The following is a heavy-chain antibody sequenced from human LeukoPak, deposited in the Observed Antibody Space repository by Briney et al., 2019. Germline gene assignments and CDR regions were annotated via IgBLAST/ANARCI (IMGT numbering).Heavy chain of an antibody. CDR3: ADLGTSD. D-gene: IGHD1-7*01. CDR2: INSDGSAK. Sequence: GGSLRLSCAVSGSSFSSQWMTWVRQAPGTGLEWVATINSDGSAKYLVDSVKGRFTISRDNAKNLVYLQMSILRAEDTAVYYCADLGTSDCGQGTLVTVSS. V-gene: IGHV3-7*01. J-gene: IGHJ4*02. CDR1: GSSFSSQW.